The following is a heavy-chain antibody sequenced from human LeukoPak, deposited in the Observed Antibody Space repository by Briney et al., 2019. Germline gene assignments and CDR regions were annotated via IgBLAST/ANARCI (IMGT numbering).Heavy chain of an antibody. CDR1: GFTFSYYA. D-gene: IGHD3-10*01. CDR2: ISYDGSNK. J-gene: IGHJ4*02. V-gene: IGHV3-30-3*01. CDR3: AKADRGWGVITKD. Sequence: GGSLRLSCAASGFTFSYYAMHWVRQAPGKGLEWVAVISYDGSNKYYADSVKGRFTISRDNSKNTLYLQMNSLRAEDTAVYYCAKADRGWGVITKDWGQGTLVTVSS.